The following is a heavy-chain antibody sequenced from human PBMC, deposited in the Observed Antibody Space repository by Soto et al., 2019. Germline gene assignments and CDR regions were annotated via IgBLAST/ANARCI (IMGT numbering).Heavy chain of an antibody. CDR3: AKRGYFYESGGYYYLDL. V-gene: IGHV3-23*01. J-gene: IGHJ2*01. D-gene: IGHD3-22*01. CDR1: GLTFSTFA. Sequence: EVQLLESGGGLVQPGGSLRLSCAASGLTFSTFAMNWVRQAPGKGLEWVSAISSNGNNVYYADSVKGRFSISRDNSKNTLFLQMSSLRAEDSAVYYCAKRGYFYESGGYYYLDLWGRGTLVTVSS. CDR2: ISSNGNNV.